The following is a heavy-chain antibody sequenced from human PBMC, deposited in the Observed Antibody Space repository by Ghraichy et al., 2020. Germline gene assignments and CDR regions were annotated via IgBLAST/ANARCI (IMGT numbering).Heavy chain of an antibody. CDR3: ARVREAVAGTDFDY. J-gene: IGHJ4*02. CDR2: ISSSSTYI. D-gene: IGHD6-19*01. V-gene: IGHV3-21*01. Sequence: CAASGFTFSSHAMNWVRQAPGKRLEWVSSISSSSTYIYYADSLKGRFTISRDDAKNSLYLQMNSLRAEDTAVYYCARVREAVAGTDFDYWGQGTLVTVSS. CDR1: GFTFSSHA.